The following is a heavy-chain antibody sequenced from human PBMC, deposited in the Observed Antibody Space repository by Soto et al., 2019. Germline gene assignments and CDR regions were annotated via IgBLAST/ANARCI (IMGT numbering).Heavy chain of an antibody. D-gene: IGHD3-16*01. V-gene: IGHV1-69*13. CDR3: AREGALRAYRYFDL. J-gene: IGHJ2*01. Sequence: RASVKVSCKASGVTSRNYVVSWVRQAPGQGLEWMGGITPILGTTNYARQFQGRVTISADESTSTAYMELSSLRSEDTAVYYCAREGALRAYRYFDLWGRGTLVTVSS. CDR2: ITPILGTT. CDR1: GVTSRNYV.